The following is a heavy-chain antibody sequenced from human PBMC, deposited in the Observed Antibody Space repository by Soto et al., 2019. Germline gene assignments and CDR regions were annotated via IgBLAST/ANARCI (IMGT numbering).Heavy chain of an antibody. J-gene: IGHJ6*02. CDR2: ISGSGGST. CDR3: AKDGSGGRGSGSYYSLGHYYYYYGMDV. D-gene: IGHD3-10*01. CDR1: GFTFSSYA. V-gene: IGHV3-23*01. Sequence: GGSLRLSCAASGFTFSSYAMSWVRQAPGKGLEWVSAISGSGGSTYYADSVKGRFTISRDNSKNTLYLQMNSLGAEDTAVYYCAKDGSGGRGSGSYYSLGHYYYYYGMDVWGQGTTVTVSS.